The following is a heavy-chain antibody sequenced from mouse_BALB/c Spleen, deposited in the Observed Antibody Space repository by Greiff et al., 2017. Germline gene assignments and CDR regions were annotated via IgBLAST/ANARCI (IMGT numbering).Heavy chain of an antibody. D-gene: IGHD2-10*01. CDR2: ISSGSSTI. J-gene: IGHJ4*01. CDR1: GFTFSSFG. V-gene: IGHV5-17*02. Sequence: EVKLVESGGGLVQPGGSRKLSCAASGFTFSSFGMHWVRQAPEKGLEWVAYISSGSSTIYYADTVKGRFTISRDNPKNTLFLQMTSLRSEDTAMYYCARGTSYYGNYFAMDYWGEGTSVTVSS. CDR3: ARGTSYYGNYFAMDY.